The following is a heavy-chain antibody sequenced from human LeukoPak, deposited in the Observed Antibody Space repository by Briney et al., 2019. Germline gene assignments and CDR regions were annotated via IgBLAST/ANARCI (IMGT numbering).Heavy chain of an antibody. CDR2: INTDGSST. D-gene: IGHD6-25*01. CDR1: GFTFSSYW. J-gene: IGHJ5*01. CDR3: AKSMAAAFHYFDS. V-gene: IGHV3-74*01. Sequence: GGSLRLSCAASGFTFSSYWMHWVRQAPGKGLVWVSRINTDGSSTSYADSVKGRFTISRDNAKNTLYLQMNSLRAEDTAIYYCAKSMAAAFHYFDSWGQGTLVTVSS.